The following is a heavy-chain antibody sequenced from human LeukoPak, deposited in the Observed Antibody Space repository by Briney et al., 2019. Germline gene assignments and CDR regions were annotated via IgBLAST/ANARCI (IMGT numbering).Heavy chain of an antibody. CDR1: GFTLSSYA. CDR3: AKDLGDSGPTPDSDY. J-gene: IGHJ4*02. CDR2: IWYDGRNK. D-gene: IGHD1-26*01. Sequence: PGGALRLSCAASGFTLSSYAMSWVRQAPGKGLEWVAFIWYDGRNKYYADSVKGRFTISRDNSKNTLYLQMNSLRAEDTSVYYCAKDLGDSGPTPDSDYWGQGTLVTVSS. V-gene: IGHV3-30*02.